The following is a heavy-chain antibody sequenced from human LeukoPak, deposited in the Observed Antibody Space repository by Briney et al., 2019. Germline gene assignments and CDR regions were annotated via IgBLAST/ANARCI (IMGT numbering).Heavy chain of an antibody. CDR2: INHSGST. V-gene: IGHV4-34*01. CDR1: GGSFSGYY. Sequence: SSETLSLTCAVYGGSFSGYYWSWIRQPPGKGLEWIGEINHSGSTNYNPSLKSRVTISVDTSKNQFSLKLSSVTAADTAVYYCARPGWSRLYYYYYMDVWGKGTTVTVSS. J-gene: IGHJ6*03. CDR3: ARPGWSRLYYYYYMDV. D-gene: IGHD6-19*01.